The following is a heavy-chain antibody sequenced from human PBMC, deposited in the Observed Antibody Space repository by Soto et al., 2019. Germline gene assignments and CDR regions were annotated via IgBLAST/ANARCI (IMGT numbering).Heavy chain of an antibody. V-gene: IGHV4-30-4*01. J-gene: IGHJ6*02. Sequence: QVQLQESGPGLVKPSQTLSLTCTVSGGSISSGDYYWSWIRQPTGKDLDWIGYIYYSGRTYYNPALRISVTNAVDTSNNPFSLKLSSVTAADTAGYYCARASPVVTDVWGQGTTVTVSS. D-gene: IGHD5-18*01. CDR2: IYYSGRT. CDR1: GGSISSGDYY. CDR3: ARASPVVTDV.